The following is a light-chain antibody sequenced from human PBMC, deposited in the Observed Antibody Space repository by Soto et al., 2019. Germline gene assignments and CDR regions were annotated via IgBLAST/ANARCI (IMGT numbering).Light chain of an antibody. CDR3: QQRSNWPWT. Sequence: IVLTQPPATLSLSPGETATLSYRASQSVSSYLAWYQQKPGQAPRLLIYDASNRATGIPARFSGSGSGTDFTLTISSLEPEDFAVYYCQQRSNWPWTFGQGTKVDIK. CDR2: DAS. J-gene: IGKJ1*01. V-gene: IGKV3-11*01. CDR1: QSVSSY.